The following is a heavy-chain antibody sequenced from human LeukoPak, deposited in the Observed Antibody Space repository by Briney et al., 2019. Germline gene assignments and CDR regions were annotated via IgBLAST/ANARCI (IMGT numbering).Heavy chain of an antibody. D-gene: IGHD3-10*01. J-gene: IGHJ6*02. V-gene: IGHV1-18*01. CDR1: GYTPSSSG. CDR2: TSANNDIT. Sequence: ASVKVSCKAPGYTPSSSGLRWGRHAPGQGLERMGWTSANNDITHYAQKLQGRVTMTTDTSTSTAYMKLRSLRSDDTAVYYCARRGLGYGSGTRGMDVWGQGTTVTVSS. CDR3: ARRGLGYGSGTRGMDV.